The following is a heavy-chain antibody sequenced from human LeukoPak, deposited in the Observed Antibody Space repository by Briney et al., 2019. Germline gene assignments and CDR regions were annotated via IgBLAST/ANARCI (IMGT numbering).Heavy chain of an antibody. CDR3: ARDLSTQLLWFGEFDY. V-gene: IGHV3-7*03. Sequence: PGGSLRLSCAASGFTFSSYWMSWARQAPGKGLEWVANIKQDGSEKYYVDSVKGRFTISRDNAKNSLYLQMNSLRAEDTAVYYCARDLSTQLLWFGEFDYWGQGTLVTVSS. CDR1: GFTFSSYW. CDR2: IKQDGSEK. D-gene: IGHD3-10*01. J-gene: IGHJ4*02.